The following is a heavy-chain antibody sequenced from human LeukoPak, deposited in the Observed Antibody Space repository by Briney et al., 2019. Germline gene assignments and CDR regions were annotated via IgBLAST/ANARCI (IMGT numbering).Heavy chain of an antibody. CDR3: AKLGGHPLHNYYVGV. V-gene: IGHV3-23*01. D-gene: IGHD3-16*01. J-gene: IGHJ6*03. CDR2: ILDSGYST. CDR1: GFTFSSYA. Sequence: PGGSLRLSCAASGFTFSSYAVSWVRQAPGKGLEWVSGILDSGYSTYYANSVKGRFTISRDNSNNTLYLQMNSLRAEDTAVYYCAKLGGHPLHNYYVGVWGKGTTVAVSS.